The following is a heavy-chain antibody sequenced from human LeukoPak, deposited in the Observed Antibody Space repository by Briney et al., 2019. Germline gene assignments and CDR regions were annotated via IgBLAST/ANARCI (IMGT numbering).Heavy chain of an antibody. D-gene: IGHD4-11*01. Sequence: ASVKVSCKASGYTFTSYAMHWVRQAPGQRREWMGWINAGNGNTKYSQEFQGRVTITRDTSASTAYMELSSLRSEDMAVYYCARDGGLMTTVTEYYFDYWGQGTLVTVSS. CDR3: ARDGGLMTTVTEYYFDY. CDR1: GYTFTSYA. CDR2: INAGNGNT. V-gene: IGHV1-3*03. J-gene: IGHJ4*02.